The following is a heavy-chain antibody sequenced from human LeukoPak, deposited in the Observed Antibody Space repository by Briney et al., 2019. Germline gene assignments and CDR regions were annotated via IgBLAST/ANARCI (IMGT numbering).Heavy chain of an antibody. CDR3: ARDPRGWYDSSGLSYYFDY. J-gene: IGHJ4*02. V-gene: IGHV3-33*01. Sequence: PGGSLRLSCAASGFTFSSYGMHWVRQAPGKGLEWVAVLWYDGSNKYYADSVKGRFSISRDNSKNTLYLQMNSLRAEDTAVYYCARDPRGWYDSSGLSYYFDYWGQGTLVTVSS. CDR1: GFTFSSYG. CDR2: LWYDGSNK. D-gene: IGHD3-22*01.